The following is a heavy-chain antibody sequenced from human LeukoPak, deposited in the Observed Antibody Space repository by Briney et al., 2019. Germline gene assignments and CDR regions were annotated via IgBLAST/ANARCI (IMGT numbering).Heavy chain of an antibody. V-gene: IGHV3-23*01. D-gene: IGHD3-22*01. CDR2: ISSGGIST. J-gene: IGHJ4*02. CDR1: GFTFSSYA. Sequence: GGSLRLSCAASGFTFSSYAMSWVRQAPGKGLEWVSGISSGGISTYYADSVKGRFTISRDNSKNTLYLQMNSLRAEDTAVYYCAKGRESYYYDSSGPYYWGQGTLVTVSS. CDR3: AKGRESYYYDSSGPYY.